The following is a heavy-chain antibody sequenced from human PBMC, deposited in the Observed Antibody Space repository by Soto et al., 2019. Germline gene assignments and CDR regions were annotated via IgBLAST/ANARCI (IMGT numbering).Heavy chain of an antibody. CDR1: GASFSGYY. CDR2: INHSGST. V-gene: IGHV4-34*01. Sequence: ESLALACAGYGASFSGYYWSWIRQPPGKGLEWIGEINHSGSTNYNPSLKRRVTIPVDTSKNQFSLKLSSVTAADTAVYYCASSLTGSKYYYYGMDVWGQGTTVTVYS. CDR3: ASSLTGSKYYYYGMDV. D-gene: IGHD3-10*01. J-gene: IGHJ6*02.